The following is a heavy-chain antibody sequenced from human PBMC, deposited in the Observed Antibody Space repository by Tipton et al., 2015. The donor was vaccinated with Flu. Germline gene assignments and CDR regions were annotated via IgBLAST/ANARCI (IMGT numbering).Heavy chain of an antibody. CDR1: GYTFTSYG. D-gene: IGHD3-3*01. V-gene: IGHV1-2*02. CDR3: AGTDFWSGYLGY. CDR2: INPNSGGT. Sequence: QLVQSGPEVKKPGASVKVSCKASGYTFTSYGISWVRQAPGQGLEWMGWINPNSGGTNYAQKFQGRVTMTRDTSISTAYMELSRLRSDDTAVYYCAGTDFWSGYLGYWGQGTLVTVSP. J-gene: IGHJ4*02.